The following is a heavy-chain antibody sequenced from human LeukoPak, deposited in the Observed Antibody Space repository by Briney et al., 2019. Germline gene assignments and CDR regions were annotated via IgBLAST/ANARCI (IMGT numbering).Heavy chain of an antibody. V-gene: IGHV1-8*03. Sequence: ASVTVSCKASGYTFTSYDINWVRQAPGQGLEGMGWMNPNSGNTDYAQKFQGRVTITRNTSISTAYMELSSLRSEDTAVYYCARASPRYSGSYYSFDPWGQGTLVTVSS. CDR2: MNPNSGNT. CDR3: ARASPRYSGSYYSFDP. D-gene: IGHD1-26*01. J-gene: IGHJ5*02. CDR1: GYTFTSYD.